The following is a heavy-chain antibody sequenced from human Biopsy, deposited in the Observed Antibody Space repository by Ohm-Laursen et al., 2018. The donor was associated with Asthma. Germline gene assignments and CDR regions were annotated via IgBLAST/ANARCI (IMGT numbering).Heavy chain of an antibody. D-gene: IGHD6-6*01. CDR1: GDAMSTSGSY. V-gene: IGHV4-39*02. Sequence: GTLSLTCLVSGDAMSTSGSYWGWIRQSPGKGLKWIGSIYYSGRTYYNPSLESRVTISADTSKNHFSLKVTSVTAADTAVYYCARAVSSSSYWYFDLWGRGDLVTVSS. CDR3: ARAVSSSSYWYFDL. CDR2: IYYSGRT. J-gene: IGHJ2*01.